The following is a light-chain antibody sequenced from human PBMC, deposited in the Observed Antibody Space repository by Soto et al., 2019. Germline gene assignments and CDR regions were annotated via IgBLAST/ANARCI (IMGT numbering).Light chain of an antibody. CDR1: QSVSNNY. CDR2: AAS. Sequence: VLTQSPGPLSSSAGERATLSCRASQSVSNNYLAWYQQKPGQAPRPLIYAASSRATGIPDRFSGSGSGTDFTLTISRLEPEDVAVYYCQQYGSAPFTFGPGTKLEI. V-gene: IGKV3-20*01. J-gene: IGKJ2*01. CDR3: QQYGSAPFT.